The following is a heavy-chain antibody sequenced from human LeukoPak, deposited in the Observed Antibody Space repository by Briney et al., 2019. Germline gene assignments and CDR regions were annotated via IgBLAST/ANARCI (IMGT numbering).Heavy chain of an antibody. Sequence: SQTLSLTCASSGDRVSTQNGAWNWVRLSPSGGLEWLGRTYYTSKWNNDYSVSLRGRITVNPDTSRNQFSLQLDSVTPEDTAVYYCARREWDSGALDVWGQGTVVIVSS. D-gene: IGHD1-26*01. CDR2: TYYTSKWNN. CDR1: GDRVSTQNGA. V-gene: IGHV6-1*01. CDR3: ARREWDSGALDV. J-gene: IGHJ3*01.